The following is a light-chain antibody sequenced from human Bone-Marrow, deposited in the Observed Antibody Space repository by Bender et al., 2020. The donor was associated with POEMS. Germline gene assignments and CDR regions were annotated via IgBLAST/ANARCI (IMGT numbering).Light chain of an antibody. CDR3: SSYTSSSTWV. V-gene: IGLV2-14*02. Sequence: QSALTQPASVSGSPGQSITVSCTGTSSDVGGYNLVSWYQQHPGKVPKLLIYEVNKRPSGVSNRFSGSQSGNTASLTISGLQADDEADYYCSSYTSSSTWVFGGGTKLTVL. CDR2: EVN. J-gene: IGLJ3*02. CDR1: SSDVGGYNL.